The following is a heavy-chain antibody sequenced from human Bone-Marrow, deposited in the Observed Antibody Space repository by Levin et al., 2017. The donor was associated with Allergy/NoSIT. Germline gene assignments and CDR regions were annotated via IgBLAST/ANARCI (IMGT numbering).Heavy chain of an antibody. V-gene: IGHV4-38-2*02. CDR2: IYHSGST. J-gene: IGHJ3*02. Sequence: SETLSLTCTVSGYSISSGYYWGWIRQPPGKGLEWIGSIYHSGSTYYNPSLKSRVTISVDTSKNQFSLKLSSVTAADTAVYYCVMYDSSGHDAFDIWGQGTMVTVSS. D-gene: IGHD3-22*01. CDR3: VMYDSSGHDAFDI. CDR1: GYSISSGYY.